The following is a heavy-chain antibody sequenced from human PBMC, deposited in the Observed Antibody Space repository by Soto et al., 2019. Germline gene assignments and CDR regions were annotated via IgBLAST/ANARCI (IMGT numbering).Heavy chain of an antibody. Sequence: PGGSLRLSCAASGFTFSSYGMHWVRQAPGKGLEWVAVISYDGSNKYYADSVKGRFTISRDNSKNTLYLQMNSLRAEDTAVYYCAAEQPPYYYGMDVWGQGTTVTVSS. CDR1: GFTFSSYG. V-gene: IGHV3-30*03. J-gene: IGHJ6*02. D-gene: IGHD1-1*01. CDR3: AAEQPPYYYGMDV. CDR2: ISYDGSNK.